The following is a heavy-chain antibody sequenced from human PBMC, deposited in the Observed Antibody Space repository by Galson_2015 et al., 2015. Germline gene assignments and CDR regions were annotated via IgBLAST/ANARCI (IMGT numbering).Heavy chain of an antibody. D-gene: IGHD2-2*01. CDR2: IYSGGST. J-gene: IGHJ4*02. CDR3: ASRPGYCSSTSCHEHPE. Sequence: SLRLSCAASGFTVSSNYMSWVRQAPGKGLEWVSVIYSGGSTYYADSVKGRFTISRDNSKNTLYLQMNTLRAEDTAVYYCASRPGYCSSTSCHEHPEWGQGTLVTASS. CDR1: GFTVSSNY. V-gene: IGHV3-53*01.